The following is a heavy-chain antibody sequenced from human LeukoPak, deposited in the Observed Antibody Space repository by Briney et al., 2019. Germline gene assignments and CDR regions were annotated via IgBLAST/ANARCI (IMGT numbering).Heavy chain of an antibody. CDR2: IYHSGST. J-gene: IGHJ2*01. CDR3: AAEQFGVVMDDL. Sequence: SETLSLTCTVSGYSISSGYYWGWIRQPPGKGLEWIGSIYHSGSTYYNPSLKSRVTISVDTSKNQFSLKLSSVTAADTAVYYCAAEQFGVVMDDLWGRGTLVTVSS. V-gene: IGHV4-38-2*02. D-gene: IGHD3-3*01. CDR1: GYSISSGYY.